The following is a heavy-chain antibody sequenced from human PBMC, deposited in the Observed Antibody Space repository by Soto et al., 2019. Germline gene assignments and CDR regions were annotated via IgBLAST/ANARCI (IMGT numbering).Heavy chain of an antibody. CDR3: VTGPLGSGFELDY. V-gene: IGHV3-23*01. Sequence: EVQLLDSGGGLVQPGGSLRLSCDASGFTFRNYAMNWVRQAPGKGLDWVSAISGSGGSTYYADSVKGRFTISRDNSKSTAYLQMSRPRAEEPAVYYCVTGPLGSGFELDYWGSGPGVTVSS. CDR2: ISGSGGST. J-gene: IGHJ4*02. D-gene: IGHD6-19*01. CDR1: GFTFRNYA.